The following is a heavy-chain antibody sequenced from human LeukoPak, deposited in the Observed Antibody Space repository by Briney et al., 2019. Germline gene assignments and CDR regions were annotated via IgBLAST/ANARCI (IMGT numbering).Heavy chain of an antibody. Sequence: SETLSLTCTVSGYSISSGYYWGWIRQPPGKGLEWIGSIYHSGSTYYNPSLKSRVTISVDMSKNQFSLKLSSVTAADTAVYYCARDSPPQYYYDSSGYYSIDYWGQGTLVTVSS. CDR3: ARDSPPQYYYDSSGYYSIDY. J-gene: IGHJ4*02. CDR2: IYHSGST. CDR1: GYSISSGYY. D-gene: IGHD3-22*01. V-gene: IGHV4-38-2*02.